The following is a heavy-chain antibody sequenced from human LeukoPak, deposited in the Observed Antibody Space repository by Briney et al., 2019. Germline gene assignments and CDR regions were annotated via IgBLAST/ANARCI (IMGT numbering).Heavy chain of an antibody. J-gene: IGHJ3*02. CDR2: ISYDGSDK. V-gene: IGHV3-30*18. D-gene: IGHD3-16*01. CDR1: GFTFSIYG. CDR3: AKDDLRWGRYAFDI. Sequence: PGRSLRLSCAASGFTFSIYGMHWVRQAPGKGLEWVAVISYDGSDKYYADSVKGRFTISRDNSKDTLYLQMNGLRAEDTAVYYCAKDDLRWGRYAFDIWGLGIMVTVSS.